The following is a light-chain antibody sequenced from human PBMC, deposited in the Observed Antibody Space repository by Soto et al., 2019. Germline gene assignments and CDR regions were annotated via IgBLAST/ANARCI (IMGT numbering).Light chain of an antibody. CDR2: TTN. V-gene: IGLV8-61*01. CDR1: SGSVSTGHF. CDR3: VLYMGNGISV. Sequence: QTVVTQEPSFSVSPGGTVTLTCGLNSGSVSTGHFPSWYQQTPGRAPRTLIYTTNTLSSGVPDRFSGSILGNKAALTITGAQADDECDYYCVLYMGNGISVFGGGTQLTVL. J-gene: IGLJ3*02.